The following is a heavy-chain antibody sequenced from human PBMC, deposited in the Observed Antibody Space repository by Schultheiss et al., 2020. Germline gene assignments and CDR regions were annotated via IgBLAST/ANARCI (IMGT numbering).Heavy chain of an antibody. CDR2: INTNTGNP. V-gene: IGHV7-4-1*02. Sequence: ASVTVSGKASGYTFTSYAMNWVRQAPGQGLEWMGWINTNTGNPTYAQGFTGRFVFSLDTSVSTAYLQISSLKAEDTAVYYCAKSSSWQYYYGMDVWGQGTTVTVSS. CDR3: AKSSSWQYYYGMDV. D-gene: IGHD6-13*01. CDR1: GYTFTSYA. J-gene: IGHJ6*02.